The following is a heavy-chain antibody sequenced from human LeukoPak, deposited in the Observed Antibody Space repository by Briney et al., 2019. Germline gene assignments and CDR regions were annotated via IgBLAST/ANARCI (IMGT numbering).Heavy chain of an antibody. V-gene: IGHV3-53*01. J-gene: IGHJ4*02. CDR2: IYSGGST. CDR3: ASPAVWGELSLRY. D-gene: IGHD3-16*02. Sequence: GGSLRLSCAASGFTFGSYAMNWVRQAPGKGLEWVSVIYSGGSTYYADSVKGRFTISRDNSKNTVYLQMNSLRAEDTAVYYCASPAVWGELSLRYWGQGTLVTVSS. CDR1: GFTFGSYA.